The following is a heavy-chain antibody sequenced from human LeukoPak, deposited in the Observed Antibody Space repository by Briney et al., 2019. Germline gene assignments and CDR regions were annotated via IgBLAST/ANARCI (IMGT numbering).Heavy chain of an antibody. J-gene: IGHJ4*02. V-gene: IGHV1-46*01. D-gene: IGHD5-18*01. CDR3: ARRLVGGYSYSFDY. Sequence: GSVKISCKASGYTFTSYYMHWVRQAPGQWLEWMRIINPSGGSTSYAQKFQGRVTMTRDTSTSTVYMELSSLRSEDTAVYSCARRLVGGYSYSFDYWGQGTLVTVSS. CDR1: GYTFTSYY. CDR2: INPSGGST.